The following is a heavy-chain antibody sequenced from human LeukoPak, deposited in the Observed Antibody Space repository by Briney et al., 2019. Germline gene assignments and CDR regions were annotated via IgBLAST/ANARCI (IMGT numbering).Heavy chain of an antibody. CDR3: ARGRWRWLVSPYYSDY. Sequence: SETLSLTCTVSGGSISSSSYYWGWIRQPPGKGLEWIGSIYYSGSTYYNPSLKSRVTISVDTSKNQFSLKLSSVTAADTAVYYCARGRWRWLVSPYYSDYWGQGTLVTVSS. V-gene: IGHV4-39*07. CDR1: GGSISSSSYY. CDR2: IYYSGST. J-gene: IGHJ4*02. D-gene: IGHD6-19*01.